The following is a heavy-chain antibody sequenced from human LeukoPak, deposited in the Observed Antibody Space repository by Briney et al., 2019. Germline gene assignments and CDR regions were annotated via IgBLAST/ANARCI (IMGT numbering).Heavy chain of an antibody. CDR2: IRSKANSYAT. D-gene: IGHD2-2*01. V-gene: IGHV3-73*01. Sequence: PGGSLRLSCAASGFTFSGSAMHWVRQASGKGLEWVGCIRSKANSYATAFAASVKGRFTISRDDSKNTAYLQMNSLKTEDTAVYYCAREAYCSTGNCLYYFDYWGQGTLVTVSS. J-gene: IGHJ4*02. CDR3: AREAYCSTGNCLYYFDY. CDR1: GFTFSGSA.